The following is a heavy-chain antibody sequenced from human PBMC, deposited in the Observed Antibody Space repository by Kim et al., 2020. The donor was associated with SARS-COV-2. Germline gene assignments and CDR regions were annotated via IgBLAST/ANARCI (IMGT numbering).Heavy chain of an antibody. CDR3: AKDIGYCSGGSCYPDY. J-gene: IGHJ4*02. CDR1: GFTFDDYT. D-gene: IGHD2-15*01. CDR2: ISWDGGST. V-gene: IGHV3-43*01. Sequence: GGSLRLSCAASGFTFDDYTMHWVRQAPGKGLEWVSLISWDGGSTYYADSVKGRFTISRDNSKNSLYLQMNSLRTDDTALYYCAKDIGYCSGGSCYPDYWGQGTLVTVSS.